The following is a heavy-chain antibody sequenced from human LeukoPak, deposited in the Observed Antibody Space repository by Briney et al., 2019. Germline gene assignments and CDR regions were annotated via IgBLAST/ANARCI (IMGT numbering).Heavy chain of an antibody. CDR3: ARVKWKAAPYDAFDI. J-gene: IGHJ3*02. V-gene: IGHV4-59*01. Sequence: SETLSLTCTVSGGSISSYYWSWIRQPPGKGLEWIGYIYSSGSTNYNPSLKSRVTISVDTSKNQFSLKLSSVTAADTAVYYCARVKWKAAPYDAFDIWGQGTMVTVSS. CDR2: IYSSGST. D-gene: IGHD6-6*01. CDR1: GGSISSYY.